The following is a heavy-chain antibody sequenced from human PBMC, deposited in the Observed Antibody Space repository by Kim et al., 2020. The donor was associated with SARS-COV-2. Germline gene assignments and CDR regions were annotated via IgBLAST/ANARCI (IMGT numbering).Heavy chain of an antibody. D-gene: IGHD3-10*01. V-gene: IGHV3-23*01. CDR3: AKDLPSMRPPPIRGAADDY. J-gene: IGHJ4*02. CDR1: GFTFSSYA. Sequence: GGSLRLSCAASGFTFSSYAMSWVRQAPGKGLEWVSAISGSGGSTYYADSVKGRFTISRDNSKNTLYLQMNSLRAEDTAVYYCAKDLPSMRPPPIRGAADDYWGQGTLVTVSS. CDR2: ISGSGGST.